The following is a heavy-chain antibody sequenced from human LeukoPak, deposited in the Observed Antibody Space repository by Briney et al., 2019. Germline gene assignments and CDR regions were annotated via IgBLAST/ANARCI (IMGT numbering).Heavy chain of an antibody. Sequence: GGSLRLSCTASGFSLASFWIHWVRQVPGEGLEWVSRVSPEGDKTYADSVKGRFTISRDNAKNTLYLQMNSLRAEDTAVYYCARDDSSSWYPGFDPWGQGTLVTVSS. V-gene: IGHV3-74*01. CDR1: GFSLASFW. J-gene: IGHJ5*02. D-gene: IGHD6-13*01. CDR3: ARDDSSSWYPGFDP. CDR2: VSPEGDKT.